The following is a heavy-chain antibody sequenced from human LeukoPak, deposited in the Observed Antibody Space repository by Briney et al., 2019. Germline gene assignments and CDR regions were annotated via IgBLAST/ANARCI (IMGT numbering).Heavy chain of an antibody. J-gene: IGHJ1*01. CDR3: ARRGYSAYGES. Sequence: GESLKISCKAFGYSFTTNWIGWVRQVPGKGLKWIGIIYPSDSDTRYSPSFQGQVTISVDKSISTAYLQWSSLKASDTAIYYCARRGYSAYGESWGQGTLVTVSS. V-gene: IGHV5-51*01. CDR2: IYPSDSDT. CDR1: GYSFTTNW. D-gene: IGHD5-12*01.